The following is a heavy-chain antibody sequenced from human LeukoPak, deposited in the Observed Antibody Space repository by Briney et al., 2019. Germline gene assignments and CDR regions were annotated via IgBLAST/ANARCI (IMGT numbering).Heavy chain of an antibody. J-gene: IGHJ6*03. CDR3: AREGKRITMVRGVITPRGYYYMDV. CDR2: TRNKANSYTT. CDR1: GFTFSDHY. Sequence: GRSLRLSCAASGFTFSDHYMDWVRQAPGKGLEWVGRTRNKANSYTTEYAASVKGRFTISRDDSKNSLYLQMNSLKNEDTAVYYCAREGKRITMVRGVITPRGYYYMDVWGKGTTVTVSS. V-gene: IGHV3-72*01. D-gene: IGHD3-10*01.